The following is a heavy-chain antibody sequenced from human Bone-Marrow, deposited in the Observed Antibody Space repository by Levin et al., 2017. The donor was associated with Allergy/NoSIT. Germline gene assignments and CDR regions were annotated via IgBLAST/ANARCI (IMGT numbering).Heavy chain of an antibody. CDR1: GFSLSSRKMS. D-gene: IGHD3-22*01. J-gene: IGHJ4*02. CDR2: IDWDDEK. CDR3: ARGHYYDSSGYYLLNFDY. V-gene: IGHV2-70*01. Sequence: QTLSLTCTFSGFSLSSRKMSVNWIRQPPGKALEWLALIDWDDEKKYTASLKTRLTISKGTSRNQAVLTMTNMDPLDTATYYCARGHYYDSSGYYLLNFDYWGPGILVTVSS.